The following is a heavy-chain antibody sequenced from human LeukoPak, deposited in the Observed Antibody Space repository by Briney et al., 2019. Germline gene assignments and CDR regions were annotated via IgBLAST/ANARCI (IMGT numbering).Heavy chain of an antibody. CDR1: GYSFTNHD. CDR3: TLYNY. V-gene: IGHV1-3*03. CDR2: INPDNGNT. J-gene: IGHJ4*02. D-gene: IGHD2-2*02. Sequence: ASVKVSCKASGYSFTNHDMHWVRQAPGQRLELMGCINPDNGNTKYSQEFQGRVTITRDTSASTAYMELSSLRSEDMAVYYCTLYNYWGQGTLVTVSS.